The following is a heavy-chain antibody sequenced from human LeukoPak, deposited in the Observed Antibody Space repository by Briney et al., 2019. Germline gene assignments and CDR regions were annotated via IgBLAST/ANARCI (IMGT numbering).Heavy chain of an antibody. D-gene: IGHD6-6*01. V-gene: IGHV4-61*02. Sequence: KSSETLSLTCTVSGGSISSGSYYWSWIRQPAGKGLEWIGRIYPSGSTNYNPSLKSRVTISVDTSKNQFSLKLSSVTAADTAVYYCASLSSSLAARLFLSYFDYWGQGTLVTVSS. CDR3: ASLSSSLAARLFLSYFDY. CDR2: IYPSGST. CDR1: GGSISSGSYY. J-gene: IGHJ4*02.